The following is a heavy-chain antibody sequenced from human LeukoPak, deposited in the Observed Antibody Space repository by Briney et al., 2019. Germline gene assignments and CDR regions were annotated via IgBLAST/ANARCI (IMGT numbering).Heavy chain of an antibody. V-gene: IGHV3-7*01. CDR1: GFTFSSYW. J-gene: IGHJ4*02. CDR3: ARKRGYSYGNFDY. CDR2: IKQDGSEK. Sequence: GGSLRLSCAASGFTFSSYWMSWVRQAPGKGLEWVANIKQDGSEKYYVDSVKGRFTISRDIAKNSLYLQMNSLRAEDTAVYYCARKRGYSYGNFDYWGQGTLVTVSS. D-gene: IGHD5-18*01.